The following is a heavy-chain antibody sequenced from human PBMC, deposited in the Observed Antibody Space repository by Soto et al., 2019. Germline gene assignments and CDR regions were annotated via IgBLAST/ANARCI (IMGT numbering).Heavy chain of an antibody. D-gene: IGHD3-16*01. Sequence: QLQLQESGPGLVKPSETLSLTCTVSGGSISSSSYYWGWIRQPPGKGLECIGSIYYSGSTYSNPSLKSRVTTSADTTKNQFSLKLSSVTAADTAVYYCARHWGSGNHKGYFDNWGQGSLVTVSS. CDR2: IYYSGST. J-gene: IGHJ4*02. CDR1: GGSISSSSYY. CDR3: ARHWGSGNHKGYFDN. V-gene: IGHV4-39*01.